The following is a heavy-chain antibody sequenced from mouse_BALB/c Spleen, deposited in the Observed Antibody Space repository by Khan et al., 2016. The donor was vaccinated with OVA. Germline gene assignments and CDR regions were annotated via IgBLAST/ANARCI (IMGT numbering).Heavy chain of an antibody. Sequence: EVQRVESGGDLVKPGGSLKLSCAASGFTFSSYSMSWVRQTPDKRLEWVASISSGGDYTYYPDSVKGRFTISRDNAKNTLYLQMSDLKSEDTAMYYCAYHLTGSFAYWGQGTLVTVSA. D-gene: IGHD4-1*01. CDR1: GFTFSSYS. V-gene: IGHV5-6*01. CDR2: ISSGGDYT. J-gene: IGHJ3*01. CDR3: AYHLTGSFAY.